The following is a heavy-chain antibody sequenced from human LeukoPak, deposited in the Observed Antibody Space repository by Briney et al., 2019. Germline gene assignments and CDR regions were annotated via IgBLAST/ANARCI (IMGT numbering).Heavy chain of an antibody. Sequence: GASVKVSCKASGYTFTSYDINWVRQATGQGLEWMGWMNPNSGNTDYAQKFQGRVTMTRNTSISTAYMELSSLRSEDTAVYYCARDSSSWYNWFDPWGQGTLVTVSS. CDR1: GYTFTSYD. J-gene: IGHJ5*02. CDR2: MNPNSGNT. V-gene: IGHV1-8*01. CDR3: ARDSSSWYNWFDP. D-gene: IGHD6-13*01.